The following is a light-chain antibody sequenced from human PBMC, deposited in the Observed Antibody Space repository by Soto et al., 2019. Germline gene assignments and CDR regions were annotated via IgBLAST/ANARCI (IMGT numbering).Light chain of an antibody. J-gene: IGKJ5*01. CDR3: QQYGSSEII. CDR2: DIS. CDR1: QSLTNPY. V-gene: IGKV3-20*01. Sequence: EIVLTQSPGTLSLSPGDRATLFFRARQSLTNPYIAWYQQKPGQAPRLLIYDISSRATGIPDRFSGSVSGTDFTLTITRLEPEDFAVFYCQQYGSSEIIFGQGTRLEIK.